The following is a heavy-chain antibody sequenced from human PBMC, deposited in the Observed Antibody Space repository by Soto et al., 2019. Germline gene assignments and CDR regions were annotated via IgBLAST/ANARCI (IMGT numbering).Heavy chain of an antibody. CDR1: EGTFSSYA. CDR3: ARDSSSRSSTSCYVSGYYYYGMDV. V-gene: IGHV1-69*13. D-gene: IGHD2-2*01. J-gene: IGHJ6*02. Sequence: SVKVSCKASEGTFSSYAISWVRQAPGQGLEWMGGIIPIFGTANYAQKFQGRVTITADESTSTAYMELSSLRSEDTAVYYCARDSSSRSSTSCYVSGYYYYGMDVWGQGTTVTVSS. CDR2: IIPIFGTA.